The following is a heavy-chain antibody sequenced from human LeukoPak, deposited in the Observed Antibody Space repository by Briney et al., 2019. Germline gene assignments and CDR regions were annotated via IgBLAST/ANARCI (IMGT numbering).Heavy chain of an antibody. Sequence: SETLSLTRAVYGGSFSGYYWSWIRQPPGKGLEWIGEINHSGSTNYNPSLKSRVTISVDTSKIQFSMKLSSVTAADTAVYYCARSLYILTGGHAFDIWGQGTMVTVSS. CDR1: GGSFSGYY. V-gene: IGHV4-34*01. D-gene: IGHD3-9*01. CDR2: INHSGST. CDR3: ARSLYILTGGHAFDI. J-gene: IGHJ3*02.